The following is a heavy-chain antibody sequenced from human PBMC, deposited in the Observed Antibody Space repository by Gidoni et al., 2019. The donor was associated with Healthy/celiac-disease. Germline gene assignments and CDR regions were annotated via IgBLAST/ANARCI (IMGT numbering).Heavy chain of an antibody. CDR1: GFTFGSYA. CDR3: AKVSGCSSTSCGYYFDY. J-gene: IGHJ4*02. Sequence: EVQLLESGGGLVLPGGSLRLPCAASGFTFGSYAMSWVRQAPGKGLEWVSVFSGSGGRTYYADSVKGRFTITRDKSKNTLYLQINSLRAEDTAVYYCAKVSGCSSTSCGYYFDYWGQGPLVTVSS. D-gene: IGHD2-2*01. V-gene: IGHV3-23*01. CDR2: FSGSGGRT.